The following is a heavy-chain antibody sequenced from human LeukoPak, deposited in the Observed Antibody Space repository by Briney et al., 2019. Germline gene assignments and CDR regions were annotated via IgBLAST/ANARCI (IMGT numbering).Heavy chain of an antibody. J-gene: IGHJ4*02. Sequence: SVKVSYKXSGGTFSSYAISWVRQSPGQGLEWMGRIILIFGTANYAQKFQGRVTITTNESTSTAYMELSSLRSEDTAVYYCARDIGSLYDSSGGPGWDWGQGTLVTVSS. CDR2: IILIFGTA. V-gene: IGHV1-69*05. D-gene: IGHD3-22*01. CDR1: GGTFSSYA. CDR3: ARDIGSLYDSSGGPGWD.